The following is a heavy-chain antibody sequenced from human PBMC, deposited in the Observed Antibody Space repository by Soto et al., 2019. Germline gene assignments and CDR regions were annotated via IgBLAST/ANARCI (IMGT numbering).Heavy chain of an antibody. V-gene: IGHV4-39*01. D-gene: IGHD3-22*01. CDR2: IYYSGST. J-gene: IGHJ4*02. Sequence: SETLSLTCTVSGGSISSSSYYWGWIRQPPGKGLEWIGSIYYSGSTYYNPSLKSRVTTSVDTSKNQFSLKLSSVTAADTAVYYCARFYDSSGYYEDYWGQGTPVTVYS. CDR1: GGSISSSSYY. CDR3: ARFYDSSGYYEDY.